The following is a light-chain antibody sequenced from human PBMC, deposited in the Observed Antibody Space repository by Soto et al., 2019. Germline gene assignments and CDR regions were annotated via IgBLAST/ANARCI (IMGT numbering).Light chain of an antibody. V-gene: IGLV1-40*01. Sequence: QSVLTQPPSVSGAPGQRVTISCTGSSSNIGAGYDVHWYQQLPGTAPKLLIYGNSNRPSGVPDRFSGSKSGTSASLAITGLQALDEADYYCQPYDSSLSAVVFGGGTKVTVL. J-gene: IGLJ2*01. CDR3: QPYDSSLSAVV. CDR2: GNS. CDR1: SSNIGAGYD.